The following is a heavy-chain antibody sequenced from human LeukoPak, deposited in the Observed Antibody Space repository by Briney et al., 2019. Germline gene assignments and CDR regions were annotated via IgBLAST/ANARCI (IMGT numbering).Heavy chain of an antibody. CDR1: GGSFSGYY. V-gene: IGHV4-34*01. J-gene: IGHJ4*02. D-gene: IGHD3-3*01. CDR2: INHSGST. CDR3: ARARLRFLEWLSPFDY. Sequence: SETLSLTCAVYGGSFSGYYWSWIRQPPGKGLERIGEINHSGSTNYNPSLKSRVTISVDTSKNQFSLKLSSVTAADTAVYYCARARLRFLEWLSPFDYWGQGTLVTVSS.